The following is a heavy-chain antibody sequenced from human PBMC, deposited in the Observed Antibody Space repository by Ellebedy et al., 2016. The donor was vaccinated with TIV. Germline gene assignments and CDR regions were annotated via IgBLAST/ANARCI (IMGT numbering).Heavy chain of an antibody. V-gene: IGHV3-74*01. CDR3: AREDHSSGRAGTFDY. CDR2: ISIDGSYT. D-gene: IGHD6-19*01. J-gene: IGHJ4*02. CDR1: GFTFSSHW. Sequence: GESLKISCTASGFTFSSHWMHWVRHAPGKGLVWVSRISIDGSYTSYADSVTGRFTIYRDDSRNTLYLQMDSLRTEDTALYYCAREDHSSGRAGTFDYWGQGTLVTVSS.